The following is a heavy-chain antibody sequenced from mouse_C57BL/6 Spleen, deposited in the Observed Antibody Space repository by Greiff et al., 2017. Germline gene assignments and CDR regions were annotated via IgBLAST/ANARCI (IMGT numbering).Heavy chain of an antibody. J-gene: IGHJ4*01. CDR2: ISSGGSYT. CDR1: GFTFSSYG. Sequence: EVQLVESGGDLVKPGGSLKLSCAASGFTFSSYGMSWVRQTPDKRLEWVATISSGGSYTYYPDSVKGRFTISRDNAKNTLYLQMSSLKSEDTAMYYCARGYGNSYAMDYWGQGTSVTVSS. V-gene: IGHV5-6*01. CDR3: ARGYGNSYAMDY. D-gene: IGHD2-1*01.